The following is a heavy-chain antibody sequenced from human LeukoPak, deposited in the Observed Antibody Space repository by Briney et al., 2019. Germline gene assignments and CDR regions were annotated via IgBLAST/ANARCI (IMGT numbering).Heavy chain of an antibody. V-gene: IGHV4-30-2*01. D-gene: IGHD6-6*01. CDR2: TYHSGST. Sequence: PSETLSLTCAVSGGSISSGGYSWSWIRQPPGKGLEWIGYTYHSGSTYYNPSLKSRVTISVDRSKNQFSLKLSSVTAADTAVYYCARSSIAAPVSWFDPWGQGTLVTVSS. CDR1: GGSISSGGYS. CDR3: ARSSIAAPVSWFDP. J-gene: IGHJ5*02.